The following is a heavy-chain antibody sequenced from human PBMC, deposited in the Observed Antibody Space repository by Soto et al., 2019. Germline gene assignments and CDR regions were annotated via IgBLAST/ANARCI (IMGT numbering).Heavy chain of an antibody. CDR2: ISDSGST. J-gene: IGHJ6*02. D-gene: IGHD5-18*01. Sequence: QVQLQESGPGLVKPSETLFLMCTVSGGSITNYYWSWIRQSPAKGLEWIGYISDSGSTKYNPSLKSRVTISVDTSKNQFSLKLTSVTAADTAVYYCARERAGHSAMDVWGQGTTVTVSS. CDR3: ARERAGHSAMDV. V-gene: IGHV4-59*01. CDR1: GGSITNYY.